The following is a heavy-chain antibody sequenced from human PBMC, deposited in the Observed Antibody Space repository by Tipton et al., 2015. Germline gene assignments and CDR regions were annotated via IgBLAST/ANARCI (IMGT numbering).Heavy chain of an antibody. D-gene: IGHD3-10*01. CDR3: ARDHDSGYYFGSGNHYFDY. J-gene: IGHJ4*02. CDR1: GYFFTNYG. V-gene: IGHV1-18*01. Sequence: QSGAEVKRPGASVKVSCKASGYFFTNYGITWVRQAPGQGLEWMGWISGYNGNTNYAQKLQGRVTMTTDTSTNTAYMELRSLRSDDTAVYYCARDHDSGYYFGSGNHYFDYWGQGTLVTVSS. CDR2: ISGYNGNT.